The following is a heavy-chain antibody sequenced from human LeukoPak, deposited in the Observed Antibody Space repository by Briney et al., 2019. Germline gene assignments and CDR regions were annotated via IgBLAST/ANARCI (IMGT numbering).Heavy chain of an antibody. V-gene: IGHV3-21*01. CDR1: GLTFSSYS. CDR2: ISSSSSYI. Sequence: GGSLRLSCAASGLTFSSYSMNWVRQAPGKGLEWVSSISSSSSYIYYADSVKGRFTISRDNAKNSLYLQMNSLRAEDTAVYYCARDGIVGADAYYFDYWGQGTLVTVSS. J-gene: IGHJ4*02. D-gene: IGHD1-26*01. CDR3: ARDGIVGADAYYFDY.